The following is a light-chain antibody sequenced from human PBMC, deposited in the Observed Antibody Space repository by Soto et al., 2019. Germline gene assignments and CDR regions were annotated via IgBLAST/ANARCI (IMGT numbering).Light chain of an antibody. J-gene: IGKJ1*01. CDR2: DAS. CDR1: QSISSW. CDR3: QQYNNWPFS. Sequence: DIQMTQSPSTLSASVGDRVTITCRASQSISSWLAWYQQKPGKAPKLLIYDASSLESGVPSRFSGSGSGTEFTLTISGLQSEDFALYFCQQYNNWPFSFGPGTKVDIK. V-gene: IGKV1-5*01.